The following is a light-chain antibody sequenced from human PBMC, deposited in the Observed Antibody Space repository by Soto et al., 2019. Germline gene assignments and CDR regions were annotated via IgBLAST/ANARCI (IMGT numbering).Light chain of an antibody. V-gene: IGKV3-20*01. CDR2: GAS. CDR3: QQYGSSPPVT. Sequence: EIVLTQSPGTLSLSPGEGATLSCRASQSVSSSYLAWYQQKPGQAPRLLIYGASGRATGIPDRFSGSGSGTDFTLTISRQEPEDFAVYYCQQYGSSPPVTFGQGTRLEIK. J-gene: IGKJ5*01. CDR1: QSVSSSY.